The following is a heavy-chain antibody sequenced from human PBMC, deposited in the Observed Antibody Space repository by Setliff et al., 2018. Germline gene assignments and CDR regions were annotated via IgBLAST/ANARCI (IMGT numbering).Heavy chain of an antibody. CDR3: LRLVRYCTKIACQATSGDEV. CDR2: ISAYNGKT. D-gene: IGHD2-8*01. J-gene: IGHJ4*02. Sequence: ASVKVSCKASGYPLSNSILSWVRQAPGQGLEWVGWISAYNGKTYSAQKFQDRVTLTTHTSTNMGYLELRDLRSDDTAVYYCLRLVRYCTKIACQATSGDEVWGLGTLVTVSS. V-gene: IGHV1-18*01. CDR1: GYPLSNSI.